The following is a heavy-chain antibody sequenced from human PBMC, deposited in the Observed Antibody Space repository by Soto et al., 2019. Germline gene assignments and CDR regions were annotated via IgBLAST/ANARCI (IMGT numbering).Heavy chain of an antibody. D-gene: IGHD2-8*01. Sequence: GGSLRLSCTPSGFTFRNYGLHWVRQAPGKGLEWVALISYDGDNKYYTDSARGRFTVSRDNFKNTLFLQMDSLRPEGTAVYYCVKKIMGYAANSDAMDVWGQGTTVTVSS. V-gene: IGHV3-30*05. J-gene: IGHJ6*02. CDR2: ISYDGDNK. CDR3: VKKIMGYAANSDAMDV. CDR1: GFTFRNYG.